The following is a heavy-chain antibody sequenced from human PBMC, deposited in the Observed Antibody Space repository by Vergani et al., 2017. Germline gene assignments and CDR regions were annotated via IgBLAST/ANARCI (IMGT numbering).Heavy chain of an antibody. V-gene: IGHV3-66*01. J-gene: IGHJ4*02. D-gene: IGHD6-19*01. CDR2: IYSGGST. CDR1: GFTVSSNY. Sequence: EVQLVESGGGLVQPGGSLRLSCAASGFTVSSNYMSWVRQAPGKGLEWVSVIYSGGSTYYADSVKGRFTISRDNSKNTLYLQINSLRAEDTAVYYCARDWIAVAGVYFDYWGQGTLVTVSS. CDR3: ARDWIAVAGVYFDY.